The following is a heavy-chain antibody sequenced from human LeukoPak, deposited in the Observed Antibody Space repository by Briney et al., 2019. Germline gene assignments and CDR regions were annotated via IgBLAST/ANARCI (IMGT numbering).Heavy chain of an antibody. CDR1: GYTFTNYW. Sequence: GESLKISCKGSGYTFTNYWIGWVRQMPGKGLEWMGLIFPTDSDTKYSPSFDGQITISADTSTSTAYLQWSSLKASDTALYYCVRTPDCGSTSCYLNYSDYWGQGTLVTVSS. CDR3: VRTPDCGSTSCYLNYSDY. CDR2: IFPTDSDT. D-gene: IGHD2-2*01. V-gene: IGHV5-51*01. J-gene: IGHJ4*02.